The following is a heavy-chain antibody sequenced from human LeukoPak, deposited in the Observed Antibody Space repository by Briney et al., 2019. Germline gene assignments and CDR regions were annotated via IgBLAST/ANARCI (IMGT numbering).Heavy chain of an antibody. Sequence: TGGSLRLSCAASGFTFSSYEMNWVRQAPGKGLEWVSYISSSGSTIYYADSVKGRFTISRDNAKNSLYLQMNSLRAEDTAVYYCAWTGNYGDYVGYWGQGTLVTVSS. V-gene: IGHV3-48*03. D-gene: IGHD4-17*01. CDR2: ISSSGSTI. CDR1: GFTFSSYE. CDR3: AWTGNYGDYVGY. J-gene: IGHJ4*02.